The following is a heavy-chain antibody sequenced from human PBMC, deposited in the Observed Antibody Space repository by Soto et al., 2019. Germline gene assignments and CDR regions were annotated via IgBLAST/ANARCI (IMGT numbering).Heavy chain of an antibody. Sequence: ASVQVSCKLSGHTLTEFSMHWVRQAPGKGLEWMGAFDPEDGKPIYAQKFRGRITITEATSTDTAYMELSSLRSDDSAVYYCATLLHSSFDPWGQGTRVTVSS. D-gene: IGHD2-21*01. CDR3: ATLLHSSFDP. CDR2: FDPEDGKP. CDR1: GHTLTEFS. V-gene: IGHV1-24*01. J-gene: IGHJ5*02.